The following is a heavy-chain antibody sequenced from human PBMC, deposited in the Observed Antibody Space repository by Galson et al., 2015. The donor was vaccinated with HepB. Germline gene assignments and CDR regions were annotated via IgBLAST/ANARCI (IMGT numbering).Heavy chain of an antibody. Sequence: SLRLSCAASGFTFSSHWMNWVRQAPGKGLEWVALLRGAGTEKHYVESVTGRFTISRDNAKNSLYLQMKSLSAEDTAVYYCVRGARWLRDSWGQGTLVTVSS. D-gene: IGHD5-24*01. CDR3: VRGARWLRDS. J-gene: IGHJ4*02. CDR2: LRGAGTEK. CDR1: GFTFSSHW. V-gene: IGHV3-7*01.